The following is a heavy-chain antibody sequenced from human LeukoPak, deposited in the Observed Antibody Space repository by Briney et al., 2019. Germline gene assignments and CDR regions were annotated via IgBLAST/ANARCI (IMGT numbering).Heavy chain of an antibody. J-gene: IGHJ4*02. D-gene: IGHD5-24*01. CDR2: ISGSGGST. CDR3: AKDGDGYNFDYFDY. CDR1: GFTFSSYA. Sequence: GGSLRLSCAASGFTFSSYAMSWVRQAPGKGLEWVSAISGSGGSTYYADSVKGRFTISGDNSKNTLYLQMNSLRAEDAAVYYCAKDGDGYNFDYFDYWGQGTLVTVSS. V-gene: IGHV3-23*01.